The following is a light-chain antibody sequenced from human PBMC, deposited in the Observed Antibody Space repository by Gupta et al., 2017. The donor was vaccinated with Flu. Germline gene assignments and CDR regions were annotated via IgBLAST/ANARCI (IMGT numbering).Light chain of an antibody. CDR3: QSFDNSLNGWV. V-gene: IGLV1-40*01. CDR2: STT. CDR1: SSNIGAHYN. Sequence: QSVLTQPSSVSGAPGQRVTISCTGSSSNIGAHYNIHWYQQLPGAVPKLLIYSTTNRPSGVPDRFSASKSGTSASLAIAGLQAEDEADYYCQSFDNSLNGWVFGGGTKLTVI. J-gene: IGLJ3*02.